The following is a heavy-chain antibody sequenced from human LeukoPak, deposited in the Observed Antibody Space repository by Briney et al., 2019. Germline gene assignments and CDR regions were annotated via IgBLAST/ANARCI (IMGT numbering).Heavy chain of an antibody. V-gene: IGHV3-7*01. CDR2: IKQDGSEK. J-gene: IGHJ4*02. CDR3: TRDPILGAPDYFDY. Sequence: GGSLRLSCAASGFTFSTYRMSWVRQAPGKGLEWVANIKQDGSEKHYVDSVKGRFTISRDNSKNTMYLQMNNLREEDTAVYYCTRDPILGAPDYFDYWGQGTLVTVSS. CDR1: GFTFSTYR. D-gene: IGHD1-26*01.